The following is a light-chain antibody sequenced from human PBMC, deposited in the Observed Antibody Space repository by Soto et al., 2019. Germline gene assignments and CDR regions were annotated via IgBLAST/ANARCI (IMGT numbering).Light chain of an antibody. J-gene: IGKJ4*01. Sequence: DIQMTQSPSSLSAFVGDRVTITCRASQTINNYVNWYQQKPGKAPELLIYVASNLQSGVPSRFSGSGSGTDFTLTISSLQPEDSATYYCQQSYSTPLSFGGGTKVEIK. CDR3: QQSYSTPLS. CDR1: QTINNY. V-gene: IGKV1-39*01. CDR2: VAS.